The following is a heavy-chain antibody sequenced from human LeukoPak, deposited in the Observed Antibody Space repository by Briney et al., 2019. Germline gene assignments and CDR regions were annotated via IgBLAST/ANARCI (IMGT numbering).Heavy chain of an antibody. CDR2: ISASGGST. Sequence: HTGGSLRLSCVASGFTFSTYAMSWVRQAPGKGLEWVSAISASGGSTYYADSVKGRFTISRDNSKNTLYLQMNSLRAEDTAIYYCAKIRRSGTGDYWGQGTLVTVSS. J-gene: IGHJ4*02. CDR1: GFTFSTYA. V-gene: IGHV3-23*01. D-gene: IGHD3-10*01. CDR3: AKIRRSGTGDY.